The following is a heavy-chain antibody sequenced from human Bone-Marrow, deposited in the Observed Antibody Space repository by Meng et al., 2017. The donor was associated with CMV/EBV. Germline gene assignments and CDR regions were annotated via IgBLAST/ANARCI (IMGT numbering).Heavy chain of an antibody. Sequence: GESLKISCAASGFTFSSYSMNWVRQAPGKGLEWVSSISSSSSYIYYADSVKGRFTISRDNSKNTLYLQMNSLRAEDTAVYYCARAPVAYYDFWSGSFTDYYYGMDVWGQGTTVTVSS. J-gene: IGHJ6*02. CDR1: GFTFSSYS. V-gene: IGHV3-21*01. CDR3: ARAPVAYYDFWSGSFTDYYYGMDV. D-gene: IGHD3-3*01. CDR2: ISSSSSYI.